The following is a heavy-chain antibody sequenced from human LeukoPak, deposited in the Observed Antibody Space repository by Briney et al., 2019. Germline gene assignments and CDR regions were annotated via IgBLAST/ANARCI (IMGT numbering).Heavy chain of an antibody. CDR1: GYSISSGYY. D-gene: IGHD3-3*01. Sequence: SETLSLTCAVSGYSISSGYYWGWIRQPPGKGLEWIGYIYYSGSTNYNPSLKSRVTISVDTSKNQFSLKLSSVTAADTAVYYCARAKIDFWSLFDYWGQGTLVTVSS. CDR2: IYYSGST. J-gene: IGHJ4*02. CDR3: ARAKIDFWSLFDY. V-gene: IGHV4-61*01.